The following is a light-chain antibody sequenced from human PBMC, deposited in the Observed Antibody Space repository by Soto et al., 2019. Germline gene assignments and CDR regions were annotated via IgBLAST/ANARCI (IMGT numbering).Light chain of an antibody. V-gene: IGKV3-15*01. CDR2: GAS. CDR3: QQYFEWPPMT. Sequence: VMTQSPAARALSPGERATLSCWASETVATNLACYQQKPGQAPRLLISGASTRAAGISDRFRGSGSGTEFTLTISSLRSEDSAIYYCQQYFEWPPMTFGQGTKVDIK. J-gene: IGKJ1*01. CDR1: ETVATN.